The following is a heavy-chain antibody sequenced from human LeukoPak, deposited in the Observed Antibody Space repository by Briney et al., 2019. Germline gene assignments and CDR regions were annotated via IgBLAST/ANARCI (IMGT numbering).Heavy chain of an antibody. D-gene: IGHD6-13*01. Sequence: SETLSLTCAVYGGSLSGYYWSWIRQPPGKGLEWIGEINHSGSTNYNPSLKSRVTISVDTSKNQFSLKLSSVTAADTAVYYCARTSAAAPVDYWGQGTLVTVSS. J-gene: IGHJ4*02. V-gene: IGHV4-34*01. CDR3: ARTSAAAPVDY. CDR1: GGSLSGYY. CDR2: INHSGST.